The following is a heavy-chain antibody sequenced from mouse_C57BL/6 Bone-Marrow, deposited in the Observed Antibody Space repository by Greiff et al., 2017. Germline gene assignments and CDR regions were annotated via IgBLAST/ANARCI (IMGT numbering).Heavy chain of an antibody. J-gene: IGHJ1*03. Sequence: VQLHQSGPELVKPGASVKISCKASGYAFSSSWMNWVKQRPGKGLEWIGRIYPGDGDTNYNGKFKGKATLTADKSSSTAYMQLSSLTSEDSAVYFCARRDYGSSGYWYFDVWGTGTTVTVSS. V-gene: IGHV1-82*01. D-gene: IGHD1-1*01. CDR3: ARRDYGSSGYWYFDV. CDR1: GYAFSSSW. CDR2: IYPGDGDT.